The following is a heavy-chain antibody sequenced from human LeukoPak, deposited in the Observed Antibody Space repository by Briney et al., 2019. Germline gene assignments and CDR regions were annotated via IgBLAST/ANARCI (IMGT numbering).Heavy chain of an antibody. Sequence: PGGSLRLSCAASGFTFYDFGMSWVRQAPGKGLEWVSGINWNGASTGYADSVKGRFTISRDNAKNSLYLQMNSLRAEDTALYYCARRVDGSGRYRGYYYYYMDVWGKGTTVTISS. D-gene: IGHD3-10*01. CDR1: GFTFYDFG. CDR2: INWNGAST. J-gene: IGHJ6*03. V-gene: IGHV3-20*04. CDR3: ARRVDGSGRYRGYYYYYMDV.